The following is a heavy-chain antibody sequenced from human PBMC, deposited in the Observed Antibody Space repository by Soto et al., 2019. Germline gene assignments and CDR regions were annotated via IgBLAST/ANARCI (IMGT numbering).Heavy chain of an antibody. CDR1: GFTFSSYG. J-gene: IGHJ5*02. Sequence: QVQLVESGGGVVQPGRSLRLSCAASGFTFSSYGMHWVRQAPGKGLEWVAVISYDGSNKYYADSVKGRFAISRDNSKNRRYLQLNSLRTEDTAVYYCAKDCPPPAGLDPWGQGSLVTVT. CDR3: AKDCPPPAGLDP. CDR2: ISYDGSNK. V-gene: IGHV3-30*18.